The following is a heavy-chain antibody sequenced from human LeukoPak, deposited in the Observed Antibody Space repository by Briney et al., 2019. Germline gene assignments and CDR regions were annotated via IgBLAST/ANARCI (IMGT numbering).Heavy chain of an antibody. J-gene: IGHJ3*01. Sequence: GGSLRLSCAASGFTFNNYEMHWVRQTAGKGLEWVSAVGIAGDTFYAGSVKGRFSISRDNAESSLFLQMNSLRAGDTAVYYCAREGRMGTANAFDVWGQGTMVTVSS. D-gene: IGHD1-14*01. V-gene: IGHV3-13*01. CDR3: AREGRMGTANAFDV. CDR1: GFTFNNYE. CDR2: VGIAGDT.